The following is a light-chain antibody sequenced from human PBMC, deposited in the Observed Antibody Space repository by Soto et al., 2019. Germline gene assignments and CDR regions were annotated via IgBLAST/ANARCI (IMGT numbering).Light chain of an antibody. Sequence: EILMAQSPATLSVSPGERATLSCRSSQSVSSYLAWYQQKPGQAHRLLIYAASTGATGIPARFSASGSGTEFILTISSLQSEDFAVYYCQQYSKWPLTFGGGTRWIS. CDR1: QSVSSY. J-gene: IGKJ4*01. V-gene: IGKV3-15*01. CDR2: AAS. CDR3: QQYSKWPLT.